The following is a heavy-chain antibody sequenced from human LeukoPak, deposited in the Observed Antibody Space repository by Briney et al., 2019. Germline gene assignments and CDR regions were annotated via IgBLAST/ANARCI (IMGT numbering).Heavy chain of an antibody. V-gene: IGHV1-69*04. Sequence: ASVKVSCKASGGTFSSYAISWVRQAPGQGLEWMGRIIPILGIANYAQKFQGRVTITADKSTSTAYMELSSLRSEDTAVYYCARSSIAVADPGDYWGQGTLVTVSS. CDR3: ARSSIAVADPGDY. J-gene: IGHJ4*02. CDR2: IIPILGIA. CDR1: GGTFSSYA. D-gene: IGHD6-19*01.